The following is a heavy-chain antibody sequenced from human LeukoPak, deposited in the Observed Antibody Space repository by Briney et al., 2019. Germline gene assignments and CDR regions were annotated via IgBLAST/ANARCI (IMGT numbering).Heavy chain of an antibody. V-gene: IGHV4-59*01. CDR2: IYYSGRT. J-gene: IGHJ3*02. CDR1: GGSFSGYY. CDR3: ARWVGDYYDSSGYYFGSGAFDI. Sequence: PSETLSLTCAVYGGSFSGYYWSWIRQPLGKGLEWIGYIYYSGRTNYNPSLKSRVTISVDTSKNQFSLKLSSVTAADTAVYYCARWVGDYYDSSGYYFGSGAFDIWGQGTMVTVSS. D-gene: IGHD3-22*01.